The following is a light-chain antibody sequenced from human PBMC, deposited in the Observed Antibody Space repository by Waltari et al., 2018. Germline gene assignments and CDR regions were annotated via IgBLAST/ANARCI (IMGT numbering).Light chain of an antibody. Sequence: SSDLTQPPSISVSPGQTAIITCSGNVLADKYIYWFQKKSGQPPIAVIRRNTVRPPGTPERFSGSDSGTTARLTITGVQADDEADYYGQSADDTGDRVLFGTGTTLTVL. J-gene: IGLJ6*01. V-gene: IGLV3-25*03. CDR2: RNT. CDR1: VLADKY. CDR3: QSADDTGDRVL.